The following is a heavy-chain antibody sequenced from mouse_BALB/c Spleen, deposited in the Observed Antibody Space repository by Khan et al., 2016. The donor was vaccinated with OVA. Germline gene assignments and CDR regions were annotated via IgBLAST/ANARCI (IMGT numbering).Heavy chain of an antibody. CDR3: ARWGGDGSTN. CDR2: SYPGNGDT. D-gene: IGHD2-1*01. Sequence: QVQLKQSGAELVRPGSSVKISCKASGYSFSRSWMNWVKQRPGQGLEWIGQSYPGNGDTNYNEKFKGKATLTADKSSSTAYMQLNSLTSEDSAVYFGARWGGDGSTNWGQGTLVTVSA. J-gene: IGHJ3*01. V-gene: IGHV1-80*01. CDR1: GYSFSRSW.